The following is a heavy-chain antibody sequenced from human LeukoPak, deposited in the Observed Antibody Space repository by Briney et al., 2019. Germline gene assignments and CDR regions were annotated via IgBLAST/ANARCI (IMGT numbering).Heavy chain of an antibody. CDR1: GFTFSSYS. J-gene: IGHJ4*02. CDR2: ISGDGNAK. CDR3: ARDYVYAFDY. Sequence: PGGSLRLSCAASGFTFSSYSINWVRQAPGKGLEWVSYISGDGNAKHYTGSVKGRFTISRDNAKNALYLQMNSLRAEDTAVYLCARDYVYAFDYWGQGTLVTVSS. V-gene: IGHV3-48*01. D-gene: IGHD2/OR15-2a*01.